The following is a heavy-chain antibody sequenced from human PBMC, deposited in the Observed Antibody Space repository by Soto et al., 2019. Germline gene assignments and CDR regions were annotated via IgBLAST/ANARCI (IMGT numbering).Heavy chain of an antibody. J-gene: IGHJ6*02. Sequence: GASEEAASKVPGSTFTSYYMHWARQSPGQGLEWMGIINPSSGSTSYAQKFQGRVTMTRDTSTSTVYMELSSLRSEDTAVYYCARDRGRTTGYYYYGMDVWGQGTTVTVSS. D-gene: IGHD4-17*01. CDR2: INPSSGST. V-gene: IGHV1-46*01. CDR1: GSTFTSYY. CDR3: ARDRGRTTGYYYYGMDV.